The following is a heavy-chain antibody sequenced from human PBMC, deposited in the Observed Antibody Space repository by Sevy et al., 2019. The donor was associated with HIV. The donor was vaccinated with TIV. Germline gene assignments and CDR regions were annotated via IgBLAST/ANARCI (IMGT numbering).Heavy chain of an antibody. CDR1: GFTFSSYG. CDR3: ARAPGYCTSTNCYDWFDP. J-gene: IGHJ5*02. V-gene: IGHV3-33*01. D-gene: IGHD2-2*01. CDR2: IWNDGSNQ. Sequence: GGSLRLCCAASGFTFSSYGMHWVRQAPGKGLEWVAVIWNDGSNQYYADSVEGRFTVSRDNSTNTLYLQMNSLRAEDTAVYYCARAPGYCTSTNCYDWFDPWGHGTLVTVSS.